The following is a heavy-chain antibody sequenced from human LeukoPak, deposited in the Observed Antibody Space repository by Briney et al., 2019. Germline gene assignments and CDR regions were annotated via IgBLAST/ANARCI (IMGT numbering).Heavy chain of an antibody. CDR2: ISSSSSTI. CDR3: ATQKIVVVMDFDY. V-gene: IGHV3-48*01. J-gene: IGHJ4*02. D-gene: IGHD3-22*01. Sequence: SGGSLRLSCAASGFTFSSYSMNWVRQAPGKGLEWVSYISSSSSTIYYADSVKGRFTISRDNAKNSLYLQMNSLRAEDTAVYYCATQKIVVVMDFDYWGQGTLVTVSS. CDR1: GFTFSSYS.